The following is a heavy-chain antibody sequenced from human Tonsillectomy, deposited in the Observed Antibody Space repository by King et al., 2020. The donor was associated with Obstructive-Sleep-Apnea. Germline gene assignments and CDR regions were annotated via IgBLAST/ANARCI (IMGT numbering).Heavy chain of an antibody. J-gene: IGHJ4*02. CDR2: ISYDGSNK. D-gene: IGHD1-26*01. V-gene: IGHV3-30*18. CDR1: GFTFSSYG. Sequence: VQLVESGGGVVQPGRSLRLSCAASGFTFSSYGMHWVRQAPGKGLEWVAVISYDGSNKYYADSVKGRFTISRDNSKNTLYLQMNSLGAEDTAVYYCAKGSRWELLTRFDYWGQGTLVTVSS. CDR3: AKGSRWELLTRFDY.